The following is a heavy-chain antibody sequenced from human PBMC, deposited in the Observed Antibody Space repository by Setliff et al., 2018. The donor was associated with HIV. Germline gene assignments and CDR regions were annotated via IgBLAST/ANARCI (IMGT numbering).Heavy chain of an antibody. CDR1: GGSISSSSYY. J-gene: IGHJ6*02. CDR3: AKTYSSGWCPPCYYYYYGMYV. D-gene: IGHD6-19*01. Sequence: KPSETLSLTCTVSGGSISSSSYYWGWIRQPPGKGLEWIGSIYYSGSTYYNPSLKSRVTISVDTSKNQFSLKLSSVTAADTAVYYCAKTYSSGWCPPCYYYYYGMYVWGQGTTVT. V-gene: IGHV4-39*01. CDR2: IYYSGST.